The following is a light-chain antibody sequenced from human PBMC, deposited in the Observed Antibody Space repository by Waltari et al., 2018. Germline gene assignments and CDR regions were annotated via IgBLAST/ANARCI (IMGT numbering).Light chain of an antibody. CDR1: QSLLYISNNKNY. J-gene: IGKJ2*01. Sequence: DIVMTQSPDSLAVSLGERASINCKSGQSLLYISNNKNYLAWYQHKPGQPPKLLLYWASTRQSGGPDRFSGSGSGTDFTLTISSLRPEDAAVYYCQQYYTAPFTFGQGTRLEI. CDR3: QQYYTAPFT. CDR2: WAS. V-gene: IGKV4-1*01.